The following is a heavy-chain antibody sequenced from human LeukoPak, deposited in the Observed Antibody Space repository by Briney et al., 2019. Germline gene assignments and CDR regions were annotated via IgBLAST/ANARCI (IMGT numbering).Heavy chain of an antibody. J-gene: IGHJ4*02. CDR2: ITADGGGT. D-gene: IGHD2/OR15-2a*01. CDR3: AKGSTSSRPYYFDN. V-gene: IGHV3-23*01. Sequence: PGGSLRLSCAASGFTFSSYAMHWVRQAPGKGLEWVSAITADGGGTNHADPVKGRFTISRDNSKSTLYLQMNSLRAEDTAVYYCAKGSTSSRPYYFDNWGQGTLVTVSS. CDR1: GFTFSSYA.